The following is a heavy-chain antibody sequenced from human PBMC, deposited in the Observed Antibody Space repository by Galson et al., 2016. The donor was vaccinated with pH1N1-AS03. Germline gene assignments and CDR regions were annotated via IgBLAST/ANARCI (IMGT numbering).Heavy chain of an antibody. CDR2: FISLYDKA. V-gene: IGHV1-69*01. Sequence: SCKASGGTLSTFAISWVRQAPGQGLEWMGGFISLYDKANYAPKFQDRVTITAAESTNTAFMELSSLRSEDTAVYYCARDRGSGYDLFDYYYGMDVWGQGTTVTVSS. D-gene: IGHD5-12*01. CDR3: ARDRGSGYDLFDYYYGMDV. CDR1: GGTLSTFA. J-gene: IGHJ6*02.